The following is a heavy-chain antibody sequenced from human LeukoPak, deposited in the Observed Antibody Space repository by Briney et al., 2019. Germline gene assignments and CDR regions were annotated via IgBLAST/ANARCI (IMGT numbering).Heavy chain of an antibody. CDR3: ARLASSERLRYFDWLRKYYFDY. J-gene: IGHJ4*02. CDR1: GGSISSYY. D-gene: IGHD3-9*01. Sequence: PSETLSLTCTVSGGSISSYYWSWIRQPPGKGLEWIGYIYYSGSTNYNPSLKSRVTISVDTSKNQFSLKLSSVTAADTAVYYCARLASSERLRYFDWLRKYYFDYWGQGTLVTVSS. V-gene: IGHV4-59*08. CDR2: IYYSGST.